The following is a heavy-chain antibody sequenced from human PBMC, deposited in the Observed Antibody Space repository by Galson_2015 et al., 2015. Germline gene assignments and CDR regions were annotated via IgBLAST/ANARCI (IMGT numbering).Heavy chain of an antibody. CDR1: GFTFSSYA. D-gene: IGHD5-12*01. J-gene: IGHJ4*02. CDR3: AKRRGYDRGSFDY. V-gene: IGHV3-23*01. CDR2: ITDGGGTT. Sequence: SLRLSCAASGFTFSSYAMSWVRQAPGKGLEWVSTITDGGGTTYYADSVKGRLTISRDNSKNTLYLQMNSLRAEDTAVYYCAKRRGYDRGSFDYWGQGTLVTVSS.